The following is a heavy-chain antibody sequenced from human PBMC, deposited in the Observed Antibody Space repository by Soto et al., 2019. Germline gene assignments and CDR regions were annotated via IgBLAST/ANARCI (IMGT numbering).Heavy chain of an antibody. CDR2: INHSGST. CDR1: GGSFSGYY. V-gene: IGHV4-34*01. D-gene: IGHD4-17*01. CDR3: AATVPNYYYYGMDV. J-gene: IGHJ6*02. Sequence: SETLSLTCAVYGGSFSGYYWSWIRQPPGKGLEWIGEINHSGSTNYNPSLKSRVTISVDTSKNQFSLKLSSVTAADTAVYYCAATVPNYYYYGMDVWGQGTTVTVS.